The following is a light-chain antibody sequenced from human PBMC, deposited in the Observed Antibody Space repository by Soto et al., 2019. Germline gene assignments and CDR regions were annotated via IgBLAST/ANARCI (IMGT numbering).Light chain of an antibody. Sequence: EIVMTQSPATLSVSPGERATLSCRASQSVSSNLAWYQQKPGQAPRLLIYGASTRDTGIPARFSGSGSGTEFTLTISCLQSENLAVNYWQQYNYWPPQFTFGPGTKVDIK. CDR1: QSVSSN. J-gene: IGKJ3*01. V-gene: IGKV3D-15*01. CDR2: GAS. CDR3: QQYNYWPPQFT.